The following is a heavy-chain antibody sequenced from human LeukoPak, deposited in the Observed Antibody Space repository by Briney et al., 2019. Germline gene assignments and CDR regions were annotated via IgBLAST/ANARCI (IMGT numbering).Heavy chain of an antibody. D-gene: IGHD4-11*01. J-gene: IGHJ6*02. V-gene: IGHV4-59*01. CDR2: IYYSGST. CDR3: ARDLASTVSASGMDV. Sequence: SETLSLTCTVSGVSISSYYWSWIRQPPGKGLEWIGYIYYSGSTNYNPSLKSRVTISVDTSKNQFSLKLSSVTAADTAVYYCARDLASTVSASGMDVWGQGTTVTVSS. CDR1: GVSISSYY.